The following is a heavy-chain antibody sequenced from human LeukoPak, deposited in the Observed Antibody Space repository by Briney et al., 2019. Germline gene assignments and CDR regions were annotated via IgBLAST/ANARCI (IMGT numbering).Heavy chain of an antibody. CDR3: ARDWGIDT. CDR2: TSYDESNK. V-gene: IGHV3-30*03. Sequence: PGGSLRLSCAASGFTFSIYTMVWVRQPPGKGLEWVAVTSYDESNKHYVDSVKGRFTISRDNSHNTLYLQMNSLRPEGTAVYYCARDWGIDTWGQGTLVTVSS. D-gene: IGHD3-16*01. CDR1: GFTFSIYT. J-gene: IGHJ5*02.